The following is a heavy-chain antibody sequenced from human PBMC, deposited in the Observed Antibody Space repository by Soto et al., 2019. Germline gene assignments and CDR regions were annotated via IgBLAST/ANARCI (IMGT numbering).Heavy chain of an antibody. V-gene: IGHV4-59*01. CDR1: GGSISSYY. J-gene: IGHJ6*02. Sequence: KASETLSLTCTVSGGSISSYYWSWIRQPPGKGLEWIGYIYYSGSTNYNPSLKSRVTISVDTSKNQFSLKLSSVTAADTAVYYCARALQGSIAAAGHYYYGMDVWGQGTTVTVSS. CDR3: ARALQGSIAAAGHYYYGMDV. D-gene: IGHD6-13*01. CDR2: IYYSGST.